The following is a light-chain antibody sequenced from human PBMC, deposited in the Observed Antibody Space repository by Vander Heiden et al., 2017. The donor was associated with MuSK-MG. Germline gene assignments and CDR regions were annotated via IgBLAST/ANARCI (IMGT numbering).Light chain of an antibody. J-gene: IGLJ2*01. V-gene: IGLV3-19*01. CDR1: SLRSYY. Sequence: SSELTQDPAVSVALGQTVRITCQGDSLRSYYASWYQQKPGQAPVRVIYGKNNRPSGIPDRCSGSSSGNTAASTITGAQAEDEADDYCNSRDSSGNPLFGGGTKLTVL. CDR2: GKN. CDR3: NSRDSSGNPL.